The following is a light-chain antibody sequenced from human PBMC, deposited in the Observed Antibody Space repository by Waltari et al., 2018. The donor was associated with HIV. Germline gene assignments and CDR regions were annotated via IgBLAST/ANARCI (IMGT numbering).Light chain of an antibody. Sequence: SYILTQSPSVSVAPGQTAKIYGGGDNVERKRVHWYQQKSGQAPLLVIYDDAARPSGIPARFSGSNSGNTATLTITRVEVGDEADYYCQVWDFTTDHVVFGGGTKLTVL. V-gene: IGLV3-21*02. CDR2: DDA. CDR1: NVERKR. CDR3: QVWDFTTDHVV. J-gene: IGLJ3*02.